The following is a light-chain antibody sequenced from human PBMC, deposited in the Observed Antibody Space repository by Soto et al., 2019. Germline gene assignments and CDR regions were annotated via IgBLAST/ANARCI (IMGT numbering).Light chain of an antibody. Sequence: QSALTQPASVSGSPGQSITITCSGTTNDIGYYNYVSWYQHQPGKAPKLMISDVNTRPSGISYRFSGSKSGNTASLTISGLQAEDEADYYCSSLTTSGTVVFGGGTKLTVL. CDR1: TNDIGYYNY. V-gene: IGLV2-14*03. J-gene: IGLJ3*02. CDR2: DVN. CDR3: SSLTTSGTVV.